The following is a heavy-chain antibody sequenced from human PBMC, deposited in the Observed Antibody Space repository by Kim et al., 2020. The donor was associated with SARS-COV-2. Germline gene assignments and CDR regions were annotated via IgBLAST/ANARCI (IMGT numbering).Heavy chain of an antibody. CDR2: YY. J-gene: IGHJ3*01. V-gene: IGHV6-1*01. CDR3: ARDSPAGAFDF. Sequence: YYDYAPSVKSRITVNPDTSQNQVSLHLNAVTPEDTAVYYCARDSPAGAFDFWGQGTLVTVSA.